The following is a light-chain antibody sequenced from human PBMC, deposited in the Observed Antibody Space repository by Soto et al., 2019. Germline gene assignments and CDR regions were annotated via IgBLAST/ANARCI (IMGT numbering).Light chain of an antibody. CDR3: HPYHSTPYT. CDR2: WAS. V-gene: IGKV4-1*01. CDR1: QSRFYSSNNKNV. J-gene: IGKJ2*01. Sequence: DIVMTQSPDSLAVSPGERATISCKSSQSRFYSSNNKNVLSWYKQKPGQPPRLLIYWASTRESGVPDRFSGSESGTDFNLTISSLQAEDVAVYYCHPYHSTPYTFGPGTTL.